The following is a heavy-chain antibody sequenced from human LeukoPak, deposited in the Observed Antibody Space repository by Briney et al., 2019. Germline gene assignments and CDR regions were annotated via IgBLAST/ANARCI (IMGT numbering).Heavy chain of an antibody. D-gene: IGHD2-8*01. J-gene: IGHJ4*02. V-gene: IGHV4-4*02. CDR1: GGSISSSNW. CDR3: ARSTYGLGGYFDY. CDR2: IYHSGTT. Sequence: SSETLSLTCAVSGGSISSSNWWSWVRQPPGKGLEWIGEIYHSGTTNYNPSLEGRVTISVDKSTNQLSLKLNSVTAADTAVYYCARSTYGLGGYFDYWGQGTLVTVSS.